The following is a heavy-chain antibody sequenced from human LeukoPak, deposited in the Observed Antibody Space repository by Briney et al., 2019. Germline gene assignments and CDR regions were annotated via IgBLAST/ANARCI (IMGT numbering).Heavy chain of an antibody. Sequence: ASVKVSCKASGYTFTGYYMHWVRQAPGQGLEWMGWISPNSGGTNYAQKFQGRVTMTRDTSISTAYMDLSRLRSDDTAVYYCARVPNWGTIDDYWGQGTLVTVSS. CDR3: ARVPNWGTIDDY. CDR2: ISPNSGGT. D-gene: IGHD7-27*01. J-gene: IGHJ4*02. V-gene: IGHV1-2*02. CDR1: GYTFTGYY.